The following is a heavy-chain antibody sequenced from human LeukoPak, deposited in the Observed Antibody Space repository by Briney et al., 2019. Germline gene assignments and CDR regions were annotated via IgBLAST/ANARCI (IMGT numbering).Heavy chain of an antibody. J-gene: IGHJ4*02. CDR3: ANLVNWNDGVDY. V-gene: IGHV3-23*01. D-gene: IGHD1-20*01. Sequence: PSETLSLTCAVYGGSFSGYYWSWVRQAPGKGLEWVSVITASGDGTNYADSVKGRFTISRDNSKNTLYLQMNSLRVADTAVYYCANLVNWNDGVDYWGQGTPVTVSS. CDR2: ITASGDGT. CDR1: GGSFSGYY.